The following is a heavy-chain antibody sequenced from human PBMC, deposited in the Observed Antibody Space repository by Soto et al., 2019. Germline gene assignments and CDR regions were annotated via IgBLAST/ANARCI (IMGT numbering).Heavy chain of an antibody. CDR2: IIPIFGTA. D-gene: IGHD2-2*01. Sequence: QVQLVQSGAEVKKPGSSVKVSCKASGGTFSSYAISWVRQAPGQGLEWMGGIIPIFGTANYAQKFQGRVTIDADESTRQACMELSSMGSEGAAVNYSASLGRCLSTRCFVYYYYAMDVWGQGTTV. CDR3: ASLGRCLSTRCFVYYYYAMDV. V-gene: IGHV1-69*01. CDR1: GGTFSSYA. J-gene: IGHJ6*02.